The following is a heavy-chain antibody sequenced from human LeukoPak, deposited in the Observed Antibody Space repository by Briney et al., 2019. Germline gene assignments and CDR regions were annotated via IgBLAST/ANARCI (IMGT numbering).Heavy chain of an antibody. V-gene: IGHV4-39*01. CDR1: GGSISGDGYH. CDR3: ARTSHSGYMVRGVLYYGMDV. Sequence: SETPSLTCSVSGGSISGDGYHWGWIRRPPGKGLEWIGSIHYSGSTCYKTSLKSRVTIDVDTSKNQFSLKLGSVTAADTAVYYCARTSHSGYMVRGVLYYGMDVWGQGTTVTVSS. CDR2: IHYSGST. J-gene: IGHJ6*02. D-gene: IGHD3-10*01.